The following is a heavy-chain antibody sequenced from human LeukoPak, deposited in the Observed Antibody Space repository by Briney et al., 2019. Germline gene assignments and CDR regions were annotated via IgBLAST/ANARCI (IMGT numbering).Heavy chain of an antibody. D-gene: IGHD6-19*01. CDR1: GFTFSSYL. CDR3: ARPDSNGHSWFGP. J-gene: IGHJ5*02. Sequence: PGGSLTLFCAASGFTFSSYLMTWVRQAPGKGLEWVANINQDGSEIHYVDSVKGRFTISRDNAKNSLYLQMNSLRVDDTAVYYCARPDSNGHSWFGPWGEGTSVTVPS. CDR2: INQDGSEI. V-gene: IGHV3-7*05.